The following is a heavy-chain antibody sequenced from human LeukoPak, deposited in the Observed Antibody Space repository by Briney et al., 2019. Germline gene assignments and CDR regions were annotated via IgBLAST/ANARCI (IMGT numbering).Heavy chain of an antibody. D-gene: IGHD3-10*01. CDR3: ARDLLASGWFDP. CDR2: IYYSGST. Sequence: KPSETLSLTCIVSGGSISSSRDYWAWIRQPPGKGLEWIGSIYYSGSTYYNPSLKSRVTISVDTSKNQFSLKLSSVTAADTAVYYCARDLLASGWFDPWGQGTLVTVSS. J-gene: IGHJ5*02. CDR1: GGSISSSRDY. V-gene: IGHV4-39*07.